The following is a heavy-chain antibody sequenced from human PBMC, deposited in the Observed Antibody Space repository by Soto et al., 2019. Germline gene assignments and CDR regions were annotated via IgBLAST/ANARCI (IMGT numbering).Heavy chain of an antibody. CDR1: GGSISSYY. CDR2: IYYSGST. V-gene: IGHV4-59*12. J-gene: IGHJ3*02. D-gene: IGHD3-16*01. Sequence: SETLSLTCTVSGGSISSYYWSWIRQPPGKGLEWIGYIYYSGSTNYNPSLKSRVTISVDTSKNQFSLKRSSVTAADTAVYYCARDGGGIWGQGTMVTVSS. CDR3: ARDGGGI.